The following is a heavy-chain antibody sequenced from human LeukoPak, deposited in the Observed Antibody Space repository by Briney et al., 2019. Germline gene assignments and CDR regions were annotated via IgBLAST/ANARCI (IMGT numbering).Heavy chain of an antibody. CDR3: AKGTGWNYDIHFDY. CDR2: IWYDGSNK. CDR1: GFTFSSYG. Sequence: GGSLRLSCAASGFTFSSYGMHWVRQAPGKGLEWVAVIWYDGSNKYYADSVKGRFTISRDNSKNTLYLQMNSLRAEDTAVYYCAKGTGWNYDIHFDYWGQGTLVTVSS. J-gene: IGHJ4*02. V-gene: IGHV3-33*06. D-gene: IGHD1-7*01.